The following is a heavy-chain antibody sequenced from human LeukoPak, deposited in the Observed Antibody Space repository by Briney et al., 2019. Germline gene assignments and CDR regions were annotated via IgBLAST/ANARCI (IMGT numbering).Heavy chain of an antibody. J-gene: IGHJ4*02. Sequence: GGSLRLSCAASGFTFSRFAMSWVRQAPGKGLEWVSGFSGSGGSTYYADSVKGRFTISRDNSKNTLHLQMNSLRAEDTAVYYCAGGGYTYGLYWGQGDLVTVSS. CDR2: FSGSGGST. CDR1: GFTFSRFA. V-gene: IGHV3-23*01. D-gene: IGHD5-18*01. CDR3: AGGGYTYGLY.